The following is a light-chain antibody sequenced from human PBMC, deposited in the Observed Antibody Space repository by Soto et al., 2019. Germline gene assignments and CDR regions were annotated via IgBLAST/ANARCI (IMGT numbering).Light chain of an antibody. V-gene: IGLV2-14*01. CDR2: EVR. J-gene: IGLJ3*02. CDR3: SSYTSSSSGV. CDR1: SSDVGGYNS. Sequence: QSVLTQPASVSGSPGQSITISCTGTSSDVGGYNSVSWFQQHPGKAPKLMIFEVRNRPSGVSNRFSGSKSGNTASLTISGLQAEDEADYYCSSYTSSSSGVFGGGTXVTVL.